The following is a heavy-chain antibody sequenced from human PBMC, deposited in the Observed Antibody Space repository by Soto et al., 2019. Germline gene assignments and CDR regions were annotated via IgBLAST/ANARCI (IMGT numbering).Heavy chain of an antibody. Sequence: VQLVQSGAEVKKPGASVKVSCKASGYTFTTYGISWVRQAPGQGLEWMGWINTANGNTNFAQNFQGRVTMTTDTSTTKAYMELRSLRSDDTAVYYCARDRKPYCAGDCYSYYFDYWGQGSLVTVSS. D-gene: IGHD2-21*02. CDR1: GYTFTTYG. V-gene: IGHV1-18*01. CDR3: ARDRKPYCAGDCYSYYFDY. CDR2: INTANGNT. J-gene: IGHJ4*02.